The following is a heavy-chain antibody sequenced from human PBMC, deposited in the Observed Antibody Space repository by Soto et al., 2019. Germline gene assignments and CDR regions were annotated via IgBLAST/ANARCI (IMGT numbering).Heavy chain of an antibody. CDR2: INHSGST. V-gene: IGHV4-34*01. D-gene: IGHD3-16*01. Sequence: SETLSLTCAVYGGSFSGYYWSWIRQPPGKGLEWIGEINHSGSTNYNPSLKSRVTISVDTSKNQFSLKLSSVTAADMAVYYCARGRRDDYVWGSSLKNWFDPWGQGTLVT. CDR1: GGSFSGYY. CDR3: ARGRRDDYVWGSSLKNWFDP. J-gene: IGHJ5*02.